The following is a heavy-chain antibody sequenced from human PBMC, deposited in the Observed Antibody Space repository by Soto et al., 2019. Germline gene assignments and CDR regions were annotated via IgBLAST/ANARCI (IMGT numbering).Heavy chain of an antibody. V-gene: IGHV3-33*01. CDR3: ARENMRGGDYGAGPVWYYYGMDV. CDR1: GFTFSSYG. J-gene: IGHJ6*02. CDR2: IWYDGSNK. Sequence: PGGSLRRSCAASGFTFSSYGMHWVRQAPGKGLEWVAVIWYDGSNKYYADSVKGRFTISRDNSKNTLYLQMNSLRAEDTAVYYCARENMRGGDYGAGPVWYYYGMDVWGQGTTVTVSS. D-gene: IGHD4-17*01.